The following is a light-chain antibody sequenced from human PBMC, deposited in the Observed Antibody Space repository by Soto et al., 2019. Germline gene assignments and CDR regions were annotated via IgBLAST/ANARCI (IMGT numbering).Light chain of an antibody. Sequence: QSALTQPASVSGSPGQSITISCTGTSSNVGTYNLVSWYQQHPGKAPKLLIYEVSERPSGVSTRFTASKSVNTASLTISGLQAEDEADYYCCSYADVSTYVFGTGTKLTVL. CDR2: EVS. CDR3: CSYADVSTYV. J-gene: IGLJ1*01. CDR1: SSNVGTYNL. V-gene: IGLV2-23*02.